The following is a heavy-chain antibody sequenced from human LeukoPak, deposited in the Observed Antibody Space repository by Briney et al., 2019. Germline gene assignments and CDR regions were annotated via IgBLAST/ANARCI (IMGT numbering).Heavy chain of an antibody. CDR2: IYSGGST. V-gene: IGHV3-53*01. CDR3: ARDGCSSSWYENYFDY. CDR1: GFTVSSNY. J-gene: IGHJ4*02. D-gene: IGHD6-13*01. Sequence: GGSLRLSCAASGFTVSSNYMSWVRQAPGKGLEWVSVIYSGGSTYYADSVKGRFTISRDNSKNTLYLQMNSLRAEDTAVYYCARDGCSSSWYENYFDYWGQGTLVTVSS.